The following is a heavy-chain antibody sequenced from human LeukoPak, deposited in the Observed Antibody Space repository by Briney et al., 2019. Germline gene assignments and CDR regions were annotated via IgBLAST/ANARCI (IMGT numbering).Heavy chain of an antibody. CDR3: VRDLDWGAFDV. J-gene: IGHJ3*01. CDR1: EFHFSTHG. V-gene: IGHV3-23*01. Sequence: GGSLRLSCAASEFHFSTHGMNWVRQAPGKGLEWVSGVSPSGDITYYADSVMGRFTISRDNRKSTVSLQMNGRLAEDTALFYCVRDLDWGAFDVWGNGTMVTASS. CDR2: VSPSGDIT. D-gene: IGHD3/OR15-3a*01.